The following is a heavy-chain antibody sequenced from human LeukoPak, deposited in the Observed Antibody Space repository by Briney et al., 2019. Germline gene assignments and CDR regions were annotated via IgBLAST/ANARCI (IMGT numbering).Heavy chain of an antibody. CDR1: GFTFSSYS. CDR3: ATNWHLDY. J-gene: IGHJ4*02. Sequence: GGSLRLSCAASGFTFSSYSMNWVRQPPGKGLEWVSSISSSSSYIYYADSVKGRFTTSRDNAKNSLYLQMNSLRAEDTAVYYCATNWHLDYWGQGTLVTVSS. CDR2: ISSSSSYI. D-gene: IGHD7-27*01. V-gene: IGHV3-21*01.